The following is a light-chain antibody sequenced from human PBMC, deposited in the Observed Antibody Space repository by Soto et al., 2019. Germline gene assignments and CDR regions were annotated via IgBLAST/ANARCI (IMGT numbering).Light chain of an antibody. Sequence: SYELTQPPSVSVSPGQTASITCSGDKLGDKYACWYQQKPGQSPVLVIYQDSKRPSGIPELFSGSNSGNTATLTVSGTQAMVEAGSPCLAWDSSTAVFGGGTKVTVL. CDR1: KLGDKY. J-gene: IGLJ2*01. CDR2: QDS. CDR3: LAWDSSTAV. V-gene: IGLV3-1*01.